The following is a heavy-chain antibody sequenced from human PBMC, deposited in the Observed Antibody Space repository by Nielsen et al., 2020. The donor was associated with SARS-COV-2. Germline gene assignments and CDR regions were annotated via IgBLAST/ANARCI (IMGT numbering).Heavy chain of an antibody. Sequence: GGSLRLSCAASGFTVSRYWMNWVRQAPGKGLEWVANINEDGSEKNFVDSVKGRFTISRDNAKNSLYLDMNSLRVEDTAVYYCARATYADYWGQGTLVTVSS. J-gene: IGHJ4*02. V-gene: IGHV3-7*04. CDR3: ARATYADY. CDR2: INEDGSEK. D-gene: IGHD2-8*01. CDR1: GFTVSRYW.